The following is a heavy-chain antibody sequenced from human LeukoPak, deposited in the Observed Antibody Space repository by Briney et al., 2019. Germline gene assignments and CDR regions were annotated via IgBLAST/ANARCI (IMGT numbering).Heavy chain of an antibody. D-gene: IGHD3-10*01. Sequence: GGSLRLSCAASGFTFSSYAMSWVRQAPGKGLEWVSAISGSGGSTYYADSVKGRFTISRDNSKNTLYLQMNSLRAEDTAVYYCAKAIPPLGAGTNGVYFDCWGQGTLVTVSS. CDR3: AKAIPPLGAGTNGVYFDC. CDR2: ISGSGGST. J-gene: IGHJ4*02. V-gene: IGHV3-23*01. CDR1: GFTFSSYA.